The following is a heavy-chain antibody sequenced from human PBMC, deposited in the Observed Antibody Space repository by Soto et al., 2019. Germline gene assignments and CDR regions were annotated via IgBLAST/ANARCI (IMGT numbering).Heavy chain of an antibody. J-gene: IGHJ4*02. Sequence: QVQLVQSGAEVTRPGASVKVSCKASGYTFTTYYMHWVRQAPGQGLEWLGIINPNGGSTTYAQKFQGRVTMTRDTSTSTVSLELSSLRSEDTAVYYCARAGYCSGGTCFHGNCDYWGQGTLVTASA. CDR3: ARAGYCSGGTCFHGNCDY. CDR1: GYTFTTYY. D-gene: IGHD2-15*01. CDR2: INPNGGST. V-gene: IGHV1-46*01.